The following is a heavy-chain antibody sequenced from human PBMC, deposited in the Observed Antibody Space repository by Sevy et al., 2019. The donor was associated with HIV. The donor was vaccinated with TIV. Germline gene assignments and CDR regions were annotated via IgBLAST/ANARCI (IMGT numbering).Heavy chain of an antibody. J-gene: IGHJ4*02. CDR3: AKDGEGIAAALGPQLSDY. Sequence: GGSLRLSCAASGFTFSSYAMSWVRQAPGKGLEWVSAISGSGGSTYYADSVKGRFTISRDNSKNTLYLQMNSLRAEDTAVYYCAKDGEGIAAALGPQLSDYWGQRTLVTVSS. CDR2: ISGSGGST. V-gene: IGHV3-23*01. D-gene: IGHD6-13*01. CDR1: GFTFSSYA.